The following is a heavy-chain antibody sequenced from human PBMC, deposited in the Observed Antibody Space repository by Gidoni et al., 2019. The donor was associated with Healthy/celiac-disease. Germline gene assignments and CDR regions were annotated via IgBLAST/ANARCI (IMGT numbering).Heavy chain of an antibody. CDR2: IDWDDDK. D-gene: IGHD3-22*01. CDR1: GFSLSTSGMC. V-gene: IGHV2-70*01. J-gene: IGHJ4*02. Sequence: QVTLRESGPALVKPTQTLTLTCTFSGFSLSTSGMCVSWIRQPPGKALEWLALIDWDDDKYYSTSLKTRLTISKDTSKNQVVLTMTNMDPVDTATYYCARTPYYYESSGYYSYYFDYWGQGTLVTVSS. CDR3: ARTPYYYESSGYYSYYFDY.